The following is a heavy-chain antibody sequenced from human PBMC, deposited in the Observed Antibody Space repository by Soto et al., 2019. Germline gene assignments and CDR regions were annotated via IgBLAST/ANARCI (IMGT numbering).Heavy chain of an antibody. CDR3: AKKHSSGWYYFDY. V-gene: IGHV4-4*02. Sequence: PSETLSLTCAVSGDSISSSNWWSWVRQPPGKGLEWIGEIYHSGSTNYNPSLKSRVTISVDKSKNQFSLKLSSVTAADTAVYFCAKKHSSGWYYFDYWGQGTLVTVSS. CDR1: GDSISSSNW. J-gene: IGHJ4*02. CDR2: IYHSGST. D-gene: IGHD6-19*01.